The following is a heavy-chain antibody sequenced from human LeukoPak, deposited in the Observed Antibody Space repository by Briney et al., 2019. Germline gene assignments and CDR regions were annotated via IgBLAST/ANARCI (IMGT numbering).Heavy chain of an antibody. CDR1: GYTFTSYV. Sequence: ASVTVSCKASGYTFTSYVMHWVRQAPGQRLEWMGWINAGNGNTKYTEKFQGRVTITRDTSATTAYMELSSLRSEDTAVYYCVSYTVDGDYNYWGQGTLVAVSS. CDR2: INAGNGNT. V-gene: IGHV1-3*01. J-gene: IGHJ4*02. CDR3: VSYTVDGDYNY. D-gene: IGHD4-17*01.